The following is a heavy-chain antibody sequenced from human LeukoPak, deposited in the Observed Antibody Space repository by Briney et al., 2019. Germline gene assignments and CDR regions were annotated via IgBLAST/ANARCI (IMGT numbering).Heavy chain of an antibody. CDR2: ISVYNGNT. D-gene: IGHD3-10*01. CDR3: ARGLHFTMVRGGTTNYYYGMDV. V-gene: IGHV1-18*01. Sequence: ASVKVSCKASGYTFTSCGISWVRQAPGQGLEWMGWISVYNGNTNYAQKLQGRVTMTTDTSTSTAYMELSSLTSEDTAVYYCARGLHFTMVRGGTTNYYYGMDVWGQGTSVTVSS. J-gene: IGHJ6*02. CDR1: GYTFTSCG.